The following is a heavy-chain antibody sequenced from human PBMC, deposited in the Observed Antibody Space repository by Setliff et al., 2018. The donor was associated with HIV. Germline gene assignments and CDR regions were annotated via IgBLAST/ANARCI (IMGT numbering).Heavy chain of an antibody. J-gene: IGHJ5*02. CDR2: INHSGSA. CDR3: ARSYNGVPWT. CDR1: GGSFSGYY. Sequence: SETLSLTCAVYGGSFSGYYWSWIRQPPGKGLEWIGEINHSGSANYNPSLKSRLTISVDTSKNQFSLKLSSVTAADTAVYYCARSYNGVPWTWGQGMLVTVSS. D-gene: IGHD2-8*01. V-gene: IGHV4-34*01.